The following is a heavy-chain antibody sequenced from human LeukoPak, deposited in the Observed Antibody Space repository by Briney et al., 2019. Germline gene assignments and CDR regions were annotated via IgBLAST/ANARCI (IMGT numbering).Heavy chain of an antibody. CDR1: GWSFSGYY. CDR3: AREAAAGNEADY. V-gene: IGHV4-34*01. D-gene: IGHD6-13*01. Sequence: SETLSLTCAVSGWSFSGYYWSWIRQPPGKGLEWIGEINHSGSTNYNPSLKSRVTISVDTSKNQFSLKLSSVTAADTAVYYCAREAAAGNEADYWGQGTLVTVSP. J-gene: IGHJ4*02. CDR2: INHSGST.